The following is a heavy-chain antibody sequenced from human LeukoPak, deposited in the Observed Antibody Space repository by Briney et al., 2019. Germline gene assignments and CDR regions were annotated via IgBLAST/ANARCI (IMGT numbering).Heavy chain of an antibody. D-gene: IGHD2-15*01. CDR3: ARGHDGVVGWFAP. CDR1: GGSISSYY. Sequence: SETLSLTCTVSGGSISSYYWSWIRQPPGEGLEWIGYIYYSGSTNYNPSLKSRLTISVDTSKNQISLKLTSVTAADTAVYYCARGHDGVVGWFAPWGRGTLVAVSS. CDR2: IYYSGST. J-gene: IGHJ5*02. V-gene: IGHV4-59*01.